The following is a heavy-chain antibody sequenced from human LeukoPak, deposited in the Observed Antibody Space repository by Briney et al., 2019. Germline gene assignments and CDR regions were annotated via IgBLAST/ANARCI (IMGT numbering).Heavy chain of an antibody. J-gene: IGHJ4*02. CDR1: GFTFSNYA. Sequence: GSLRLSCAASGFTFSNYAMSWVRQAPGKGLEWVSTISGSGGSTYYADSVKGRFTLSRDNSKITLYLQMNSLRAEDTAVYYCARDSDTAMVFPDYWGQGTLVTVSS. V-gene: IGHV3-23*01. D-gene: IGHD5-18*01. CDR2: ISGSGGST. CDR3: ARDSDTAMVFPDY.